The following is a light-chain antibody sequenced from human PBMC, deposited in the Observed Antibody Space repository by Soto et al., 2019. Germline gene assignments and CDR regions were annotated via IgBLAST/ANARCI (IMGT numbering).Light chain of an antibody. V-gene: IGKV3-20*01. CDR3: QQYGRSHWT. CDR1: QSVSSY. CDR2: GAS. J-gene: IGKJ1*01. Sequence: ALSLSPATLSLSQRERPTLSCRASQSVSSYLAWYQQKPGQAPKLLIYGASSRAAGIPDRFSGSGSGTDFTLTISRLEPEDSAVYYCQQYGRSHWTFGQGTKVDIK.